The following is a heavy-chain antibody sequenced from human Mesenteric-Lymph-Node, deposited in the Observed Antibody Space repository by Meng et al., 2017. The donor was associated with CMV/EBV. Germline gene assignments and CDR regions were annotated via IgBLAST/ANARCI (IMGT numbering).Heavy chain of an antibody. CDR3: ARDQYTAMVKDGMDV. CDR1: GFTFSSYG. J-gene: IGHJ6*02. D-gene: IGHD5-18*01. CDR2: IPYDGNNK. Sequence: GESLKITCAASGFTFSSYGMHWVRQAPGKGLEWVAFIPYDGNNKYYADSVKGRFTISRDNSKNTLYLQMNSLRAEDTAVYYCARDQYTAMVKDGMDVWGQGTTVTVSS. V-gene: IGHV3-30*02.